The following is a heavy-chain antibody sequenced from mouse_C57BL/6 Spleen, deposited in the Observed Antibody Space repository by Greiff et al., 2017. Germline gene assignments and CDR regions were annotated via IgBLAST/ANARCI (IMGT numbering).Heavy chain of an antibody. CDR2: IDPEDGET. Sequence: EVQLQQSGAELVKPGASVKLSCTASGFNIKDYYMHWVKQRTGQGLEWIGRIDPEDGETKYAPKFKGKATITADTSSNTAYLQLSSLTSEDTAVYYCARSALDGYYLGYWGQGTTLTVSS. D-gene: IGHD2-3*01. CDR3: ARSALDGYYLGY. CDR1: GFNIKDYY. J-gene: IGHJ2*01. V-gene: IGHV14-2*01.